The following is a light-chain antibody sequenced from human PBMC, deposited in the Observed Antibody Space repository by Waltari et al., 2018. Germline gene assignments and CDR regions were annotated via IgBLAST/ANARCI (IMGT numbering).Light chain of an antibody. J-gene: IGLJ1*01. CDR1: SSNIGSNY. CDR3: AAWDDSLSGPNYV. V-gene: IGLV1-47*01. CDR2: RNN. Sequence: QSVLTQPPSASGTPGQRVTISCSGSSSNIGSNYVYWYQQLPGTAPKILIDRNNQRPSGVPVRFSGSKSGTSASLAISGLRSEDEADYYCAAWDDSLSGPNYVFGTGTKVTVL.